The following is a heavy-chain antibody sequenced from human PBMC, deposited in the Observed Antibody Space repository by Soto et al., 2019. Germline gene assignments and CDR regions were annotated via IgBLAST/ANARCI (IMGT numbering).Heavy chain of an antibody. J-gene: IGHJ4*02. CDR3: AKDLGAHRGGGLDY. D-gene: IGHD1-26*01. CDR2: ISGSGGST. Sequence: EVQLLESGGGLVQPGGSLRLSCAASGFTFSSYAMSWVRQAPGKGLEWVSAISGSGGSTYYADSVKGRFTISRDNSKNTLYLQMNSLRAEDTAVYHCAKDLGAHRGGGLDYWGQGTLVTVSS. CDR1: GFTFSSYA. V-gene: IGHV3-23*01.